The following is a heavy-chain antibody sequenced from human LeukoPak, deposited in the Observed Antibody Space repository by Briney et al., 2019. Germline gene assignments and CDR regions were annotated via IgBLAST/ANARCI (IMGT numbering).Heavy chain of an antibody. V-gene: IGHV1-46*01. D-gene: IGHD6-13*01. CDR3: ALYSGTWY. CDR1: GYTFTTYY. J-gene: IGHJ4*02. Sequence: ASVKVSCKASGYTFTTYYIHWVRQAPGQGLEWMGIINPTGGSTTYAQKFQGRVTMTRDTSTSTVFMELNSLRSEDTAVYYCALYSGTWYWGQGTLVPVSS. CDR2: INPTGGST.